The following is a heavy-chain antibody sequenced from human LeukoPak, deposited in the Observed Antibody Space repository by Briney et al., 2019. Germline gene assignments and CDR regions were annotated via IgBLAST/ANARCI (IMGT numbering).Heavy chain of an antibody. CDR3: RVAAAGQYYFDY. J-gene: IGHJ4*02. CDR1: GFTSSNYA. CDR2: ISYDGSNK. V-gene: IGHV3-30-3*01. D-gene: IGHD6-13*01. Sequence: GGSLRLSCAASGFTSSNYAMHWVRQAPGKGLEWVAVISYDGSNKYYADSVKGRFTISRDNSKNTLYLQMNSLRAEDTAVYYCRVAAAGQYYFDYWGQGTLVTVSS.